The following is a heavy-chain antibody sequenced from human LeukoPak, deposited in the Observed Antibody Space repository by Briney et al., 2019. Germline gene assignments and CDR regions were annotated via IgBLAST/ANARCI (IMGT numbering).Heavy chain of an antibody. CDR1: GFTFSSYS. J-gene: IGHJ6*03. Sequence: GGSLRLSYAASGFTFSSYSMNWVRQAPGKGLEWVSYISSSSSTIYYADSVKGRFTISRDNAKNSLYLQMNSLRAEDTAVYYCARDGSSSAHYYYYYMDVWGKGTTVTVSS. D-gene: IGHD6-6*01. CDR2: ISSSSSTI. V-gene: IGHV3-48*04. CDR3: ARDGSSSAHYYYYYMDV.